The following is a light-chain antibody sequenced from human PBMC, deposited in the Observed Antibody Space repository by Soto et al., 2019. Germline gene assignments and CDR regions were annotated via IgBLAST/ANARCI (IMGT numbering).Light chain of an antibody. CDR3: SSYTSSTTLYV. Sequence: QSFLTQPPSASGSPGQSVTISCTGASSDVGNYNYVSWYQQHPGKAPKLIIYDVSNRPSGVSNRFSGSKSGNTASLTISGLQAEDEADYYCSSYTSSTTLYVFGTGTRSPS. CDR1: SSDVGNYNY. CDR2: DVS. J-gene: IGLJ1*01. V-gene: IGLV2-14*03.